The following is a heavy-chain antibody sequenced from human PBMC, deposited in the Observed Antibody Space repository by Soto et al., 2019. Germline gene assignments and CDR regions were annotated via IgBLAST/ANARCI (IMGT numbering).Heavy chain of an antibody. J-gene: IGHJ1*01. D-gene: IGHD1-26*01. V-gene: IGHV3-21*01. CDR2: ISSSSTDI. Sequence: PGGSLRLSCPASGFTFSSYRMNWVRLAPGKGLEWVSSISSSSTDIYSADSVKGRVSISRDNAKNSLYLQMNSLRAEDTAICYCARRDPGAYSQHWGQGTLVTVSS. CDR3: ARRDPGAYSQH. CDR1: GFTFSSYR.